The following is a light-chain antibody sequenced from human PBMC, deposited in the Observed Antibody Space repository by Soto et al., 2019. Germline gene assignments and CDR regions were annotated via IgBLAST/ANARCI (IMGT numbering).Light chain of an antibody. CDR1: SSDVGGYNY. J-gene: IGLJ1*01. CDR3: SSYTSSSTYV. CDR2: DVS. V-gene: IGLV2-14*01. Sequence: QPASVSGSPGQSITISCTGTSSDVGGYNYVSWYQQHPGKAPKLMIYDVSNRPSGVSNRFSGSKSGNTASLTISGLQAEDEAYYYCSSYTSSSTYVFGTGTKLTVL.